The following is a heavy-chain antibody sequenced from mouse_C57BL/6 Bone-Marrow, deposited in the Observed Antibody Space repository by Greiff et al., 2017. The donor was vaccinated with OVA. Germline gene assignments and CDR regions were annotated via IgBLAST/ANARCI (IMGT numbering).Heavy chain of an antibody. V-gene: IGHV1-52*01. J-gene: IGHJ1*03. CDR3: ARRGYYGSSYWYFDV. Sequence: QVQLQQPGAELVRPGYTVKLSCKASGYTFTSYWMHWVKQRPIQGLEWIGNIDPSDSETHYNQKVKDKATLTVDKSSSTAYMQLSSLTSEDSAVYYCARRGYYGSSYWYFDVWGTGTTVTVSS. CDR2: IDPSDSET. CDR1: GYTFTSYW. D-gene: IGHD1-1*01.